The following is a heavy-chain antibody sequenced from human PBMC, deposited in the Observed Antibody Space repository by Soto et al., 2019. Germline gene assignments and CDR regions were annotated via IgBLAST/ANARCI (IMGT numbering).Heavy chain of an antibody. Sequence: QVTVKESGPVLVKPTETLTLTCTVSGFSLSNAGLGVSWIRQPPGKALEWLAHIFSNDEKSYSTSLKSRLTISXDXXKSQLVPTMTTMDPVHPATYYCAATYSTSWYWFATWGQGTLVTVSS. CDR2: IFSNDEK. CDR1: GFSLSNAGLG. J-gene: IGHJ5*02. D-gene: IGHD6-13*01. CDR3: AATYSTSWYWFAT. V-gene: IGHV2-26*01.